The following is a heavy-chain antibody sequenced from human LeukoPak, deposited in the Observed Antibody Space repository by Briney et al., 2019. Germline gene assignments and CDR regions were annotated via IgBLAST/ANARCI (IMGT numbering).Heavy chain of an antibody. V-gene: IGHV4-39*01. J-gene: IGHJ4*02. CDR2: IYYSGST. D-gene: IGHD6-13*01. CDR1: GGSISSSSYY. Sequence: PSETLSLTCTVSGGSISSSSYYWGWIRQPPGKGLEWIGSIYYSGSTYYYPSFKSRVTISVDTSKNQFSLKLSSVTAADTAVYYCASDRSSWNPGAPYWGQGTLVTVSS. CDR3: ASDRSSWNPGAPY.